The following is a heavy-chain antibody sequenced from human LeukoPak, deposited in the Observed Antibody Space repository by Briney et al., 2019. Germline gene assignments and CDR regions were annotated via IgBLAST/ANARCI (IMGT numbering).Heavy chain of an antibody. Sequence: SETLSLTCTVSGGSFSSYYWNWIRQPAGKGLEWIGRIYTSGSTNYNPSLKTRVTMSVDTSKNQFSLKLNSVTAADTAMYYCARAGDSTSPLDYWAKGTLVTVSP. V-gene: IGHV4-4*07. CDR1: GGSFSSYY. CDR2: IYTSGST. CDR3: ARAGDSTSPLDY. J-gene: IGHJ4*02. D-gene: IGHD6-13*01.